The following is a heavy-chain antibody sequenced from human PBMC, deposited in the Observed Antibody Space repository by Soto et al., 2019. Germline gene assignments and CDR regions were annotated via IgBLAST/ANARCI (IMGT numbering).Heavy chain of an antibody. V-gene: IGHV4-59*08. J-gene: IGHJ4*02. CDR2: IYYSGST. CDR3: ARRYGGNLDY. D-gene: IGHD2-15*01. Sequence: SETLSLTCTVSGGSIINYYWTWIRQPPGKGLEWIGYIYYSGSTDYNPSLKSRVTISVDTSKNQFSLKLSSVTAADTAVYYCARRYGGNLDYWGQGTLVTVSS. CDR1: GGSIINYY.